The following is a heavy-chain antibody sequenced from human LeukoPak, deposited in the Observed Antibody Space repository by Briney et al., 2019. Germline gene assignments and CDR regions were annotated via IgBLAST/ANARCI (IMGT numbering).Heavy chain of an antibody. D-gene: IGHD2-15*01. CDR3: ARVTGYVVEDYFDY. J-gene: IGHJ4*02. V-gene: IGHV4-59*01. CDR1: GGSISSYY. Sequence: SETLSLTCSVSGGSISSYYWSWIRQPPGKGLEWIGYIYYSGSTYYNPSLKSRVTISVDTSKNQFSLRLSSVTAADTAVYYCARVTGYVVEDYFDYWGQGTLVTVSS. CDR2: IYYSGST.